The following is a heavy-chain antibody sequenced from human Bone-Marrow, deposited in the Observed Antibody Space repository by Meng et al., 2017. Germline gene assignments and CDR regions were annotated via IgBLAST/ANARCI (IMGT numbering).Heavy chain of an antibody. CDR2: ISAYNGNT. D-gene: IGHD3-10*01. CDR3: AAASYGSGSYQLSDY. Sequence: ASVKVSCKASGYTFTSYGISWVRQAPGQGLEWMGWISAYNGNTNYAQKLQGRVTMTTDTSTSTAYMELRSLRSEDTAVFYCAAASYGSGSYQLSDYWGQGTLVTVSS. J-gene: IGHJ4*02. CDR1: GYTFTSYG. V-gene: IGHV1-18*01.